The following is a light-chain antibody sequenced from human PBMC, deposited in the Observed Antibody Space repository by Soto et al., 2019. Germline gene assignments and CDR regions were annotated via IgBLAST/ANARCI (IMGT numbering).Light chain of an antibody. Sequence: EIVLTQSPGTLSLSPGERATLSCRASQSVSSSSLAWYQQKPGQAPRLLIYGASSRATGIPDRFSGSGSGTDFTLTISRLEAEDFAVYYCQQYGSSRTFGQGTKVDIK. CDR1: QSVSSSS. V-gene: IGKV3-20*01. CDR2: GAS. J-gene: IGKJ1*01. CDR3: QQYGSSRT.